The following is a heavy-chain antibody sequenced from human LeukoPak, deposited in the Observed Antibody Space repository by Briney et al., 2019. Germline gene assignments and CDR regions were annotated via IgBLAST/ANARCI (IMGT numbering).Heavy chain of an antibody. CDR3: ARALVATNNTTRDGYTNYPDY. CDR2: IYSDGST. CDR1: GFTVSSHY. V-gene: IGHV3-53*01. D-gene: IGHD5-24*01. Sequence: PGGSLRLSCAASGFTVSSHYMTWVRQAPGKGLEWVSVIYSDGSTYYADSVKGRFTISRDTSRNTLYLQMNSLRAEDTAVYYCARALVATNNTTRDGYTNYPDYWGQGTLVTVSS. J-gene: IGHJ4*02.